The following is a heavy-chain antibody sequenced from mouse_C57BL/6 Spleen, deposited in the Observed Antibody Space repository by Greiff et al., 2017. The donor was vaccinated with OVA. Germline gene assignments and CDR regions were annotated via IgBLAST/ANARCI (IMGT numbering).Heavy chain of an antibody. V-gene: IGHV1-62-2*01. Sequence: QVQLKQSGAELVKPGASVKLSCKASGYTFTEYTIHWVKQRSGQGLEWIGWFYPGSGSIKYNEKFKDKATLTADKSSSTVYMELSRWTSEDSAVYFCASPPGLGRNWYFDVWGTGTTVTVSS. CDR1: GYTFTEYT. D-gene: IGHD4-1*01. J-gene: IGHJ1*03. CDR3: ASPPGLGRNWYFDV. CDR2: FYPGSGSI.